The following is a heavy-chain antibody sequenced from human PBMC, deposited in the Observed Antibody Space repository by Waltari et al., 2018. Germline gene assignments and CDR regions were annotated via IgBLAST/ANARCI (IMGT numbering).Heavy chain of an antibody. V-gene: IGHV4-38-2*02. J-gene: IGHJ2*01. CDR3: ASETHWYFDL. CDR1: SYSISSGYY. CDR2: FYHSEST. Sequence: QVQLQESGTGLVKPSETLSPPCTVSSYSISSGYYWGWIRQPPGKGLEWIGSFYHSESTYYNPSLKSRVTISVDTSKNQFSLKLRSVTAADTAVYYCASETHWYFDLWGRGTLVTVSS.